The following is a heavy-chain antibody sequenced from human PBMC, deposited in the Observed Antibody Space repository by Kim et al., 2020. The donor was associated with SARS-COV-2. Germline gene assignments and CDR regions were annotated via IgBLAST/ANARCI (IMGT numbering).Heavy chain of an antibody. CDR1: GFTFSSYW. D-gene: IGHD2-2*01. CDR3: ARMGLGYCSGSSCSDY. J-gene: IGHJ4*01. CDR2: INSDGSNR. Sequence: GGSLRLSCAASGFTFSSYWMYWVRQAPGKGLMWVSRINSDGSNRNYADSVKGRFTISRDNAKNTLYLQMNSLGAEDTAVYYCARMGLGYCSGSSCSDYWG. V-gene: IGHV3-74*01.